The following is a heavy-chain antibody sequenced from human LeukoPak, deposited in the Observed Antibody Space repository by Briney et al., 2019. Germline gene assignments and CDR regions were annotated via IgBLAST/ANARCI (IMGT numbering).Heavy chain of an antibody. V-gene: IGHV4-59*01. CDR2: IYYSGTT. CDR1: GGSISSYY. CDR3: VRGEYNWNDLHL. J-gene: IGHJ5*02. Sequence: IPSETLSLTCTVSGGSISSYYWSWIRQPPGKGLEWIGFIYYSGTTNYNPSLKSRVTISVDTSKNQFSLKLSSVTAADTAVYYCVRGEYNWNDLHLWGQGTLVTVSS. D-gene: IGHD1-20*01.